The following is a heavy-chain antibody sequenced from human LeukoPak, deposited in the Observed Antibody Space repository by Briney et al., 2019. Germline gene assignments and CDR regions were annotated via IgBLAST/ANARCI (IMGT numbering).Heavy chain of an antibody. D-gene: IGHD4-17*01. V-gene: IGHV3-30-3*01. J-gene: IGHJ3*02. CDR3: ARDQIGSYGDSYDAFDI. CDR2: ISYDGSNK. CDR1: GFTFSSYA. Sequence: GGPLRLSCAASGFTFSSYAMHWVRQAPGKGLEWVAVISYDGSNKYYADSVKGRFTISRDNSKNTLYLQMNSLRAEDTAVYYCARDQIGSYGDSYDAFDIWGQGTMVTVSS.